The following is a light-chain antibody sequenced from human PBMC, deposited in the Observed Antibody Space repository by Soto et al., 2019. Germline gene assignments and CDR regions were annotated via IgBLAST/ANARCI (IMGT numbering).Light chain of an antibody. Sequence: QSALTQPASVSGSPGQSITISCTGTSSDVGAYKYVSWYQQHPGKAPKVMIYEVSNRPSGVSNRFSGSKSGNTASLTISGLQAEDEADYFCSSHSSSSTLFVFGTGTKVTVL. CDR1: SSDVGAYKY. CDR2: EVS. J-gene: IGLJ1*01. CDR3: SSHSSSSTLFV. V-gene: IGLV2-14*01.